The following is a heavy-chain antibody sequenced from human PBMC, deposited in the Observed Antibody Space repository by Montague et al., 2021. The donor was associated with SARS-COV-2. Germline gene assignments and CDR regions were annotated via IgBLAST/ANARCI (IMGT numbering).Heavy chain of an antibody. J-gene: IGHJ2*01. CDR3: AGSSAPSITIFGVSNTYWDFDV. Sequence: TLSLTCTVSGGSISSGGYYWIWIRQHPGKGLEWIGYIYYSGSTYYNPSLKIRVTISVDTSKNQFSLKLSSVTAADTAVYYCAGSSAPSITIFGVSNTYWDFDVWGRGTMVTVSS. CDR1: GGSISSGGYY. CDR2: IYYSGST. D-gene: IGHD3-3*01. V-gene: IGHV4-31*03.